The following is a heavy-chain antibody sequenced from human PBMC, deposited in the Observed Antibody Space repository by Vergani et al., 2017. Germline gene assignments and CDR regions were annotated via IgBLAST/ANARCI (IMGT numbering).Heavy chain of an antibody. Sequence: QVQLVQSGAEVKKPGASVKVSCKASGYTFTSYYMHWVRQAPGQGLEWMGISNPSGGSTSYAQKFQGRVTMTRDTSTSTVYMELSSLRSEDTAGYYCARDSRYCSSTSCYVGRDWFDPWGQGTLVTVSS. V-gene: IGHV1-46*01. CDR1: GYTFTSYY. J-gene: IGHJ5*02. D-gene: IGHD2-2*01. CDR3: ARDSRYCSSTSCYVGRDWFDP. CDR2: SNPSGGST.